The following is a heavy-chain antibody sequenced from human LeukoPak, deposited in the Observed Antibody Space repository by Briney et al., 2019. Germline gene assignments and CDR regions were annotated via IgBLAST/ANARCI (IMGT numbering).Heavy chain of an antibody. J-gene: IGHJ6*02. CDR2: ISSSSSTI. D-gene: IGHD5-18*01. CDR1: GFTFSSYS. Sequence: GGSLRPSCAASGFTFSSYSMNWVRQAPGKGLEWVSYISSSSSTIYYADSVKGRFTISRDNAKNSLYLQMNSLRAEDTAVYYCARDLDTAMVSSYGMDVWGQGTTVTVSS. V-gene: IGHV3-48*01. CDR3: ARDLDTAMVSSYGMDV.